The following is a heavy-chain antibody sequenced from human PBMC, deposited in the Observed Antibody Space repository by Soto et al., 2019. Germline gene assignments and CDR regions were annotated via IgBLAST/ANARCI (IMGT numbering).Heavy chain of an antibody. D-gene: IGHD3-10*01. J-gene: IGHJ4*02. CDR1: GGSIGSYY. V-gene: IGHV4-59*08. CDR3: ARHDGFTSIDY. Sequence: SETLSLTCTVSGGSIGSYYWSWIRQPPGKGLEWIGYIYYSGSTNYNPSLKSRVTISVDTSKNQFSLKLSSVTAADTAVYYCARHDGFTSIDYWGQGTLVTVSS. CDR2: IYYSGST.